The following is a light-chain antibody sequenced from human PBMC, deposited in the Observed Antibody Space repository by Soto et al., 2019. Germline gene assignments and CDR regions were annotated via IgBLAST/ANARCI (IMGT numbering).Light chain of an antibody. J-gene: IGLJ1*01. CDR2: SNN. CDR3: AAWDDSLNGRHV. Sequence: QSVLTQPPSASGTPGQRVIISCSGSSSHIGSNTVNWYQQLPGTAPKLLIYSNNQRPSGVPDRFSGSKSGTSAPLAISGLQSEDEADYYCAAWDDSLNGRHVFGTGPKVTVL. V-gene: IGLV1-44*01. CDR1: SSHIGSNT.